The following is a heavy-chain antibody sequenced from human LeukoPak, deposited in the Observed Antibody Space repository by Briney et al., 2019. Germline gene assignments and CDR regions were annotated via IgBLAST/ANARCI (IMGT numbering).Heavy chain of an antibody. CDR1: GYTLSSYT. V-gene: IGHV3-48*02. J-gene: IGHJ3*02. CDR2: ISGRSTTV. D-gene: IGHD3-10*01. CDR3: ARQYYYGSGAAGAFDI. Sequence: GGSLRLSCAASGYTLSSYTMSWVRQAPGKGLEWVSSISGRSTTVYNADSVKGRFTISRDNAKNSLYLQLNSLRDEDTAMYYCARQYYYGSGAAGAFDIWGQGTMVTVSS.